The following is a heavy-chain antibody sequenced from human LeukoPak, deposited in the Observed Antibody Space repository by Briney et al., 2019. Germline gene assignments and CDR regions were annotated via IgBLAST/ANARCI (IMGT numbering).Heavy chain of an antibody. CDR1: GGTFSSYA. Sequence: SVKVSCKASGGTFSSYAINWVRQAPGQVLEWMGGIIPVFGTANYAQKFQGRVTITAVESMSTAYMELSSLRSEDTAVYYCARGWLAETTVVTPYNYWGQGTLVTVSS. CDR3: ARGWLAETTVVTPYNY. CDR2: IIPVFGTA. D-gene: IGHD4-23*01. J-gene: IGHJ4*02. V-gene: IGHV1-69*13.